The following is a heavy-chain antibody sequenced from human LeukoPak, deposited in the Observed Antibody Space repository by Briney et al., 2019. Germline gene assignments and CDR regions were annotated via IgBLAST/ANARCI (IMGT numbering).Heavy chain of an antibody. CDR1: DGSITNYY. V-gene: IGHV4-59*04. CDR2: INYYGKT. CDR3: GRSAGFVHFDH. Sequence: SETLSLTCTVSDGSITNYYWSWIRQPPGKGLEWIGSINYYGKTYYNPSVKSRVTISVDTSKNQFSLMVRSVTAADTAVYYCGRSAGFVHFDHWGQGTLVTVTS. J-gene: IGHJ4*02. D-gene: IGHD3-16*01.